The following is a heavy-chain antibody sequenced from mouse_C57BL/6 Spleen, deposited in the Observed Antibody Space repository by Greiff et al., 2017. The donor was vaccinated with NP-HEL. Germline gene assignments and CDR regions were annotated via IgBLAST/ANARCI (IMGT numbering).Heavy chain of an antibody. V-gene: IGHV5-9-1*02. Sequence: EVQLQQSGEGLVKPGGSLKLSCAASGFTFSSYAMSWVRQTPEKRLEWVAYISSGGDYIYYADTVKGRFTISRDNARNTLYLQMSSLKSEDTAMYYCTRSPYYYGSSLYYFDYWGQGTTLTVSS. CDR1: GFTFSSYA. J-gene: IGHJ2*01. CDR2: ISSGGDYI. CDR3: TRSPYYYGSSLYYFDY. D-gene: IGHD1-1*01.